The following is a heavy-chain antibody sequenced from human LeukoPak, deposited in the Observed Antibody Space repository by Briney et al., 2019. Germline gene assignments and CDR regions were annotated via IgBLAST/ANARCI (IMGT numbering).Heavy chain of an antibody. Sequence: SETLSLTCTVSGGSISSYYWSWIRQPPGKGLEWIGYIYYSGSTNYNPSLKSRVTISVDTSKNQFSLKLSSVTAADTAVYYCASRYSYYYGMDVWGQGTTVTVSS. V-gene: IGHV4-59*01. J-gene: IGHJ6*02. CDR3: ASRYSYYYGMDV. CDR2: IYYSGST. CDR1: GGSISSYY.